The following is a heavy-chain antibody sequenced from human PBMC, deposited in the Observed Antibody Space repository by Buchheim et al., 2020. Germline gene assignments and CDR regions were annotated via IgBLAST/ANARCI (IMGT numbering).Heavy chain of an antibody. CDR1: GASVSSGSYY. J-gene: IGHJ4*02. Sequence: QVQLQESGPGLVRPSETLALTCTVSGASVSSGSYYWSWIRQSPGKGLEWLGHVNYLGGSNYNLSLKSRVTISVDKTKSPFSLKLSSVTAADTAVYYCARRYSTTFPLDFWGQGTL. V-gene: IGHV4-61*01. CDR3: ARRYSTTFPLDF. CDR2: VNYLGGS. D-gene: IGHD2-15*01.